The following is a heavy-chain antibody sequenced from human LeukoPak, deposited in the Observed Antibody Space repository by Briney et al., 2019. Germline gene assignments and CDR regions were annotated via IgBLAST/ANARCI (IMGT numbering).Heavy chain of an antibody. J-gene: IGHJ3*02. CDR1: GFTVSSNY. V-gene: IGHV3-66*01. D-gene: IGHD4-17*01. Sequence: PGGSLRLSCAASGFTVSSNYMSWVRQAPGKGLEWISVIYSGGSTYYADSVKGRFTISRDNSKNTLYLQMNSLRAEDTAVYYCARDRDYAYAFDIWGQGTMVTVSS. CDR2: IYSGGST. CDR3: ARDRDYAYAFDI.